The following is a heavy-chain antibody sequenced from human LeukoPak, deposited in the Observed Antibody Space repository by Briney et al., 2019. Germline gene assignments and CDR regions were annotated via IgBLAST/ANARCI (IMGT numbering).Heavy chain of an antibody. V-gene: IGHV3-11*04. D-gene: IGHD6-19*01. CDR3: ARDPLRGIAVAGHEDY. J-gene: IGHJ4*02. CDR1: GFTFSDYY. CDR2: ISSGSTI. Sequence: GGPLRLSCAASGFTFSDYYMSWIRQAPGKGLEWVSYISSGSTIYYADSVKGRFTISRDNAKNSLYLQMNSLRAEDTAVYYCARDPLRGIAVAGHEDYWGQGTLVTVSS.